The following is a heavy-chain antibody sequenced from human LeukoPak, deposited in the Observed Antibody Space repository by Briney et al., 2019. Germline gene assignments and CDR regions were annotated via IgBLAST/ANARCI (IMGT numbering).Heavy chain of an antibody. CDR3: ARGWSLFDY. D-gene: IGHD3-3*01. V-gene: IGHV1-46*01. Sequence: ASVRVSSKASGYTFTSYYMHWVRQAPGEGGEWMGIINPSVGSTSYAQKFQGRVTMTRDTSTSTVYMELSSLRSEDTAVYYCARGWSLFDYWGQGTLVTVSS. CDR2: INPSVGST. J-gene: IGHJ4*02. CDR1: GYTFTSYY.